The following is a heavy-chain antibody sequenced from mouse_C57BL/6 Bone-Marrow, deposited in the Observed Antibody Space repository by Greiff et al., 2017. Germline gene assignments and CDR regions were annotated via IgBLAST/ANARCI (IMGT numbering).Heavy chain of an antibody. V-gene: IGHV1-15*01. CDR2: IDPETGGT. CDR3: TRDPWYAMDD. CDR1: GYTFTDYE. J-gene: IGHJ4*01. Sequence: VQLQQSGAELVRPGASVTLSCKASGYTFTDYEMHWVKQTPVHGLEWIGAIDPETGGTAYNQKFKGKAILTADKSSSTAYMELSSLTSEDSAVYYCTRDPWYAMDDWGQGTSVTVSS.